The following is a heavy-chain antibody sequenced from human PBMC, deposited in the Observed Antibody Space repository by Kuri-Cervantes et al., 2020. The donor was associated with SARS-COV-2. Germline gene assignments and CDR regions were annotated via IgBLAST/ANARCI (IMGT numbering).Heavy chain of an antibody. J-gene: IGHJ4*02. CDR2: ISSSGSTI. CDR1: GFTFNNYA. V-gene: IGHV3-11*01. D-gene: IGHD6-13*01. CDR3: ARLVGTQYSSSWYYFDY. Sequence: GESLKISCAASGFTFNNYAMSWVRQAPGKGLEWVSYISSSGSTIYYADSVKGRFTISRDSAKNSLYLQMNSLRAEDMAVYYCARLVGTQYSSSWYYFDYWGQGTLVTVSS.